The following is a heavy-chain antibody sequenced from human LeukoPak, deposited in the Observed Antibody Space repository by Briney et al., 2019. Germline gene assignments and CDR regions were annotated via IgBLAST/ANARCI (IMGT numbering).Heavy chain of an antibody. D-gene: IGHD5-24*01. V-gene: IGHV3-23*01. CDR3: AKQFVDI. CDR2: ISETGDRT. J-gene: IGHJ5*02. Sequence: GGSLRLSCAASGFPFSSYAMNWVRQAPGEGLEWVSAISETGDRTHYADSVKGRFTVSRDNPKDTLYLQMDSLRAEDTAVYYCAKQFVDIWGQGTLVTVSS. CDR1: GFPFSSYA.